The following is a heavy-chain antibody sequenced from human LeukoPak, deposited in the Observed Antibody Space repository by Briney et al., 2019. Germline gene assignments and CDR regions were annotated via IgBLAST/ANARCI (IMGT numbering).Heavy chain of an antibody. D-gene: IGHD2-15*01. Sequence: GGSLRPSCAASGVPFSNSDMMGGLQAPGKGLQGGLGISGSNCRTYYADSVKGRVIISRVNSKSTLSLQQNSVRAEGKVLYCCVKGGYFALDLWGKEKVDSVSS. CDR1: GVPFSNSD. V-gene: IGHV3-23*01. CDR2: ISGSNCRT. CDR3: VKGGYFALDL. J-gene: IGHJ3*01.